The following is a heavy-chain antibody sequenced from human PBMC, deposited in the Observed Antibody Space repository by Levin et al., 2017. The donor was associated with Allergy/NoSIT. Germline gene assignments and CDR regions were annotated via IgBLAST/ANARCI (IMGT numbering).Heavy chain of an antibody. V-gene: IGHV3-33*01. CDR2: IWYDGTNK. J-gene: IGHJ4*02. CDR1: GFTFTSYG. D-gene: IGHD3-3*01. CDR3: AREGSPRSFFY. Sequence: PGGSLRLSCAASGFTFTSYGMHWVRQAPGKGLEWVAVIWYDGTNKYYADSVRGRFTISRDNSKNTVYLQMNSLRAEDTAVYYCAREGSPRSFFYWGQGTLVTVSS.